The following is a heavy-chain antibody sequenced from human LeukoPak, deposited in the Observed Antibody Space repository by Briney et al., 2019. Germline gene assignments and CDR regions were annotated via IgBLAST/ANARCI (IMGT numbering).Heavy chain of an antibody. J-gene: IGHJ4*02. CDR2: IYDSGST. D-gene: IGHD2-15*01. CDR1: GGSIRSSYYY. CDR3: AYLGYCSGGSCYFDALFDY. Sequence: PSETLSLTCTVSGGSIRSSYYYWGWIRQPPGKGLEWIGSIYDSGSTYYNPSLKSRVTISVDTSKNQFSLKLSSVTAADTAVYYCAYLGYCSGGSCYFDALFDYWGQGTLVTVSS. V-gene: IGHV4-39*07.